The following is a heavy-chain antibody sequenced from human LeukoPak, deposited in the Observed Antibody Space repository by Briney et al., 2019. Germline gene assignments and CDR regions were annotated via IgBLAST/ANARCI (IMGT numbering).Heavy chain of an antibody. Sequence: ASVKVSRKASGYTFTGYYMHWVRQAPGQGLEWMGWINPNSGGTNYAQKFQGRVTMTRDTSISTAYMELSRLRSDDTAVYYCAREQKTSVVGPIYWFDPWGQGTLVTVSS. CDR1: GYTFTGYY. CDR3: AREQKTSVVGPIYWFDP. CDR2: INPNSGGT. V-gene: IGHV1-2*02. J-gene: IGHJ5*02. D-gene: IGHD2-15*01.